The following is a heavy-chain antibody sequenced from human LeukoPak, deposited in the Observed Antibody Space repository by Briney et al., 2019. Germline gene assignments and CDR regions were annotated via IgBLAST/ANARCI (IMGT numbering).Heavy chain of an antibody. CDR2: ISYDGITE. Sequence: GRSLRLSCEASGFAFSSSAMHWVRQAPGKGLEWVSLISYDGITEDYSDSVKGRFTISRDNFKNTLFLQMHSLRDEDTAVYYCAKDWSYQGNYYYMDVWGKGTTVTIPS. CDR1: GFAFSSSA. D-gene: IGHD1-26*01. V-gene: IGHV3-30*04. J-gene: IGHJ6*03. CDR3: AKDWSYQGNYYYMDV.